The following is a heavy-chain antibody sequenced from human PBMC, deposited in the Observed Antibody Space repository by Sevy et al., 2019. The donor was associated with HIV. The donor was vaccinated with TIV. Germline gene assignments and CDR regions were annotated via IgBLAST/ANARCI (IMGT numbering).Heavy chain of an antibody. V-gene: IGHV3-73*01. CDR3: TRHTHYYDSSGYYLIDY. J-gene: IGHJ4*02. D-gene: IGHD3-22*01. Sequence: GGSLRLSCVASGFTFSGSAMHWVRQASGKGLEWVGRIRSKANSYATAYAASVKGRFTISRDDSKNTAYLQMNSLKTEDTAVYYCTRHTHYYDSSGYYLIDYWGQGTLVTVSS. CDR2: IRSKANSYAT. CDR1: GFTFSGSA.